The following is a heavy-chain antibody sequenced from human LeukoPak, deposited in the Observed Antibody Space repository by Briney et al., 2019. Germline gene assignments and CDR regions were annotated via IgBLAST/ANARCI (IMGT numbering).Heavy chain of an antibody. Sequence: PSETLSLTCTVSGGSINNYYWSWIRQPAGKGLEWIGRIYTRGSTNYNPSLKSRVSMSVDTSKNQFSLKLSSVTAADTAVYYCARGRYCSADICSGGDAFDIWGQGTMVSVSS. CDR3: ARGRYCSADICSGGDAFDI. V-gene: IGHV4-4*07. CDR2: IYTRGST. J-gene: IGHJ3*02. D-gene: IGHD2-15*01. CDR1: GGSINNYY.